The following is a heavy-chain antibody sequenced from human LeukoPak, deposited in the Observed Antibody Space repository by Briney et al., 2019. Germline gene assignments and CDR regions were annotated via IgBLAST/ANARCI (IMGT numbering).Heavy chain of an antibody. D-gene: IGHD3-3*01. V-gene: IGHV4-34*01. J-gene: IGHJ5*02. CDR1: GGSFSGYY. CDR2: INHSGST. CDR3: ARGLKGYDFWSGYYHNWFDP. Sequence: SSETLSLTCAVYGGSFSGYYWSWIRQPPGKGLEWIGEINHSGSTNYNPSLKSRVTISVDTSKNQFSLKLSSVTAADTAVYYCARGLKGYDFWSGYYHNWFDPWGQGTLVTVSS.